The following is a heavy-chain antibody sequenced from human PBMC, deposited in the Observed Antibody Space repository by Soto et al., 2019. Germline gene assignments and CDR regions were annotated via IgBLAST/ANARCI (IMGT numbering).Heavy chain of an antibody. CDR2: IYWDDDK. J-gene: IGHJ5*02. CDR1: GFSLSSSGVG. CDR3: AHRRIVEAGTRGFAWFDP. D-gene: IGHD6-19*01. V-gene: IGHV2-5*02. Sequence: QITLRESGPTLVKPTQTLTLTCTFSGFSLSSSGVGVGWIRQPPGKALEWLAFIYWDDDKRYSPSLKSRLTTTKDTTKTQVVLTITNIDTADTAANYCAHRRIVEAGTRGFAWFDPCGQGTLVTVSS.